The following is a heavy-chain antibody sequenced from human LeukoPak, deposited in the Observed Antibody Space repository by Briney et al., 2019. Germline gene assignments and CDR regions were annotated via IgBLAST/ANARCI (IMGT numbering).Heavy chain of an antibody. V-gene: IGHV3-9*01. CDR3: AKAAWSYYYYGMDV. D-gene: IGHD3-3*01. J-gene: IGHJ6*02. CDR1: GFTFDDYA. Sequence: GGSLRLSCAASGFTFDDYAMHWVRQAPGEGLEWVSGISWNSGSIGYADSVKGRFTTSRDNAKNSLYLQMNSLRAEDTALYYCAKAAWSYYYYGMDVWGQGTTVTVSS. CDR2: ISWNSGSI.